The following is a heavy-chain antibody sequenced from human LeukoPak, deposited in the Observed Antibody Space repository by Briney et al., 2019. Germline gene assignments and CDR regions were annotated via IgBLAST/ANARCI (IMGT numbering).Heavy chain of an antibody. CDR3: ARANFEAVAGTYRYYGMDV. CDR2: INPTGGST. V-gene: IGHV1-46*01. J-gene: IGHJ6*02. CDR1: GYTFTNYY. Sequence: ASVKVSCKASGYTFTNYYIHWVRQAPGQGLEWMGIINPTGGSTTYAQKLQGRVTMTRDTSTSTVYMDLSSLRFEDTAVYYCARANFEAVAGTYRYYGMDVWGQGTTVTVSS. D-gene: IGHD6-19*01.